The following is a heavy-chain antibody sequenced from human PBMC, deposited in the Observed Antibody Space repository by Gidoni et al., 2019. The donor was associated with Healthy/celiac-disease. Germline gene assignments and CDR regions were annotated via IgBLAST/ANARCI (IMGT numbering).Heavy chain of an antibody. CDR1: GFTFSSYA. V-gene: IGHV3-23*01. CDR3: AKGGAREYYYYYYGMDV. D-gene: IGHD3-16*01. J-gene: IGHJ6*02. Sequence: EVQLLESGGGSVQPGGSLRLSCAASGFTFSSYAMSWVRQAPGKGLEWVSAISGSGGSTYYADSVKGRFTISRDNSKNTLYLQMNSLRAEDTAVYYCAKGGAREYYYYYYGMDVWGQGTTVTVSS. CDR2: ISGSGGST.